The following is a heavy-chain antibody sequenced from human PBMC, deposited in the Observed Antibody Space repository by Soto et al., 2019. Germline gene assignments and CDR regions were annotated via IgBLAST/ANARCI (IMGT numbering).Heavy chain of an antibody. CDR1: GFTFSSYA. CDR2: ISYDGSNK. D-gene: IGHD1-26*01. V-gene: IGHV3-30-3*01. J-gene: IGHJ3*02. Sequence: PGGSLRLSCAASGFTFSSYAMHWVRQAPGKGLEWVAVISYDGSNKYYADSVKGRFTISRDNSKNTLYLQMNSLRAEDTAVYYCARMELRGAFDIWGQGTMVTVSS. CDR3: ARMELRGAFDI.